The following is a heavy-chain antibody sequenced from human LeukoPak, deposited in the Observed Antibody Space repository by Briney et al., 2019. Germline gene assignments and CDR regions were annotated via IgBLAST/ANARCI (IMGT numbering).Heavy chain of an antibody. J-gene: IGHJ4*02. Sequence: GGSLRLSCAVSGFTFSTFAMNWVRQAPGKGLEWVSSLSDSAVSSYYADSVKGRFTISRDNSKNTLYLQMNSLRAEDTATYYCAKAPDSSGFPSYFDSWGQGTLVTVSS. CDR3: AKAPDSSGFPSYFDS. CDR2: LSDSAVSS. CDR1: GFTFSTFA. D-gene: IGHD3-22*01. V-gene: IGHV3-23*01.